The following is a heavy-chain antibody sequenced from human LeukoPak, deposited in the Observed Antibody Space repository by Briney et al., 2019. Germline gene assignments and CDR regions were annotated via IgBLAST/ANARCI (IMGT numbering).Heavy chain of an antibody. CDR1: GFTFSSYS. CDR2: ISSSGSTI. D-gene: IGHD2-15*01. Sequence: PGGSLRLSCAASGFTFSSYSMNWVRQAPGKGLEWVSYISSSGSTIYYADSVKGRFTISRDNAKNSLYLQMNSLRAEDTAVYYCARIGFKGDCSGGSCRAPPDYWGQGTLVTVSS. V-gene: IGHV3-48*04. CDR3: ARIGFKGDCSGGSCRAPPDY. J-gene: IGHJ4*02.